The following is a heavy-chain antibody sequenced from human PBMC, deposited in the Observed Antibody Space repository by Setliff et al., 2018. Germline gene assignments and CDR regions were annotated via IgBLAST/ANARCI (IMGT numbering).Heavy chain of an antibody. CDR1: GITFSTYSMN. D-gene: IGHD3-10*01. CDR3: ARHTIAMSTIISYFDY. Sequence: PSETLRLSCAASGITFSTYSMNWVRQPPGKGLEWIGTLSYNGNAYYTPSLKSRVTISIDTSKNQFSLKLSSVTAADTAVYYCARHTIAMSTIISYFDYWGQGTLVTVSS. J-gene: IGHJ4*02. V-gene: IGHV4-39*01. CDR2: LSYNGNA.